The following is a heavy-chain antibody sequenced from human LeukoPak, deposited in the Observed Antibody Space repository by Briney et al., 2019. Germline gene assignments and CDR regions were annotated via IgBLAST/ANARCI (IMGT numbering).Heavy chain of an antibody. CDR2: IHSGGDT. Sequence: PGGSLRPSCAASGFTVSSKYMSWVRQAPGKGLEWVSVIHSGGDTYYADSVKGRFTISRDNPKNTLYLQMNSLRAEDTAVYYCAREGVSLIDYWGQGTLVTVSS. V-gene: IGHV3-66*01. J-gene: IGHJ4*02. CDR1: GFTVSSKY. CDR3: AREGVSLIDY.